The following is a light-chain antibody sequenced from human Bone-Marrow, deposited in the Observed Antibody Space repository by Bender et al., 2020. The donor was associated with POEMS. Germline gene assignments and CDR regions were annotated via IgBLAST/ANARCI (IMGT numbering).Light chain of an antibody. Sequence: QSALTQPASVSGSPGQSITISCTGTSSDVGTYNLVSWYQQFPGKAPKLMIYEVTKRPSVVSNRFSGSKSGNTASLTISGLQAEDEGDYYCCSYARGYSVVFGGGTKVTVL. CDR1: SSDVGTYNL. J-gene: IGLJ2*01. CDR2: EVT. V-gene: IGLV2-23*02. CDR3: CSYARGYSVV.